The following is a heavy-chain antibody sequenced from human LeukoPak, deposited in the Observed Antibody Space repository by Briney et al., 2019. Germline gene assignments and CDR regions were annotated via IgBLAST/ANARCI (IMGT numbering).Heavy chain of an antibody. D-gene: IGHD5-18*01. CDR3: ARAFRPRYSYGYQLDY. CDR1: GFTVSSNY. CDR2: INHSGST. J-gene: IGHJ4*02. V-gene: IGHV4-34*01. Sequence: PGGSLRLSCAASGFTVSSNYMSWVRQAPGKGLEWIGEINHSGSTNYNPSLKSRVTISVDTSKNQFSLKLSSVTAADTAVYYCARAFRPRYSYGYQLDYWGQGTLVTVSS.